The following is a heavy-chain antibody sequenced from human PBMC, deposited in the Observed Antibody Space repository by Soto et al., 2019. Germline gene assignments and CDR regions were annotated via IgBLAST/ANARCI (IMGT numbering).Heavy chain of an antibody. CDR2: ISSSSSYI. J-gene: IGHJ6*02. CDR3: VRDGDGSVAEVDDYYGMDV. Sequence: EVQLVESGGGLVKPGGSLRLSCAASGFTFSSYSMNWVRQAPGKGLEWVSSISSSSSYIYYADSVKGRFTISRDNAKNSLYLQMISLIAEDAAVYYCVRDGDGSVAEVDDYYGMDVGGQGTTVAVSS. V-gene: IGHV3-21*01. CDR1: GFTFSSYS. D-gene: IGHD3-10*01.